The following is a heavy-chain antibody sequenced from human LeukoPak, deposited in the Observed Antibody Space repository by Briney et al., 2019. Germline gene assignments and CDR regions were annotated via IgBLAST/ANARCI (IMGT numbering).Heavy chain of an antibody. D-gene: IGHD3-9*01. V-gene: IGHV3-23*01. J-gene: IGHJ4*02. CDR1: GFTFNNYA. CDR2: ISGSGGNT. Sequence: LPGGSLRLSRAASGFTFNNYALSWVRQAPGMGLEWVSSISGSGGNTYYADSVKGRFTISRDNSKNALYLQMNSLRAEDTALYYCAKGLYYDLLTGYFHWGQGTLVTVSS. CDR3: AKGLYYDLLTGYFH.